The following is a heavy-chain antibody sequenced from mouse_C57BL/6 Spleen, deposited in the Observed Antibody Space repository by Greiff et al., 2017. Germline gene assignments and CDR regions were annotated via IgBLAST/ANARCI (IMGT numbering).Heavy chain of an antibody. Sequence: QVQLQQSGAELVKPGASVKLSCKASGYTFTEYTIHWVKQRSGQGLEWIGWFYPGSGSIKYNEKFKDKATLTADKSASTVYMELSRLTSEDTAVYFCARHEEGGHDGDLPWFAYWGQGTLVTVSA. V-gene: IGHV1-62-2*01. D-gene: IGHD2-3*01. CDR2: FYPGSGSI. CDR1: GYTFTEYT. CDR3: ARHEEGGHDGDLPWFAY. J-gene: IGHJ3*01.